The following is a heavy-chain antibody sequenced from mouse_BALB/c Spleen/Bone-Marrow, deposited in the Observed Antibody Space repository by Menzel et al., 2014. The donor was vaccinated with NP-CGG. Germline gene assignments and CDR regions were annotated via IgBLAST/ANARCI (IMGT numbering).Heavy chain of an antibody. V-gene: IGHV1-80*01. D-gene: IGHD2-1*01. Sequence: QVQLQQSGAELVRPGSSVKISCKASGYAFSSYWMNWVKQRPGQGLEWIGQIYPGDGDTNYNGKFKGKATLTADKSSSTAYMQLSILTSEDSAVYFLGRAEGNYCSMDYWGQSTSVTVSS. CDR2: IYPGDGDT. CDR1: GYAFSSYW. J-gene: IGHJ4*01. CDR3: GRAEGNYCSMDY.